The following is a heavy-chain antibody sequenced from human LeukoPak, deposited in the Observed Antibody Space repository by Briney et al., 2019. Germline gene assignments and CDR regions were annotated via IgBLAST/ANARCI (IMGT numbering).Heavy chain of an antibody. CDR2: IEYSGRT. Sequence: SETLSLTCTVSGDSNTNSIYYWAWIRQPPGKGLEWIATIEYSGRTYYNPSLKSRATISIDTSKNQFSLKVTSVTAADTAVYYCARRLIPYSSSSGDGDYWGQGTLVTVSS. J-gene: IGHJ4*02. CDR1: GDSNTNSIYY. V-gene: IGHV4-39*01. CDR3: ARRLIPYSSSSGDGDY. D-gene: IGHD6-6*01.